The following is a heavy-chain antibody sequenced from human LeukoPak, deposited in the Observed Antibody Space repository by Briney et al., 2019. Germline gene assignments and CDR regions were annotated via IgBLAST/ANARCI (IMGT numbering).Heavy chain of an antibody. CDR2: INPNSGGT. CDR3: ARDGYSSGWTAYYYYGMDV. V-gene: IGHV1-2*02. CDR1: GYTFTGYY. J-gene: IGHJ6*02. Sequence: ASVKVSCKASGYTFTGYYMHWVRQAPGQGLEWMGWINPNSGGTNYAQKFQGRVTMTRGTSISTAYMELSRLRSDDTAVYYCARDGYSSGWTAYYYYGMDVWGQGTTVTVSS. D-gene: IGHD6-19*01.